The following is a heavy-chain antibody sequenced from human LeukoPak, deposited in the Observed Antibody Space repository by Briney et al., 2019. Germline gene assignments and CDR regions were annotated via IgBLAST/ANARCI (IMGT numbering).Heavy chain of an antibody. Sequence: ASVKVSCKASGFTFTSSAMQWVRQARGQRLEWIGWIVVGSGNTNYAQKFQERVTITRDMSTSTAYMELSSLRSEDTAVYYCAADRDYDILTGYPHFDYWGQGTLVTVSS. J-gene: IGHJ4*02. CDR1: GFTFTSSA. CDR2: IVVGSGNT. V-gene: IGHV1-58*02. D-gene: IGHD3-9*01. CDR3: AADRDYDILTGYPHFDY.